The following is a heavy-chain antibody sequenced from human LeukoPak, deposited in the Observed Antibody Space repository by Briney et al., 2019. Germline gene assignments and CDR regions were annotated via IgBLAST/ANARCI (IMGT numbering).Heavy chain of an antibody. J-gene: IGHJ4*02. CDR3: ARETQWEAFDY. CDR1: GFSLSSHS. CDR2: ISESSRDI. D-gene: IGHD1-26*01. Sequence: GGSLRLSCAASGFSLSSHSKNWVRQAPGKGLEWVSSISESSRDIYYADSVRGRFTISRDNARNSLDLQMNSLRAEDTAVYYCARETQWEAFDYWGQGTLVTVSS. V-gene: IGHV3-21*01.